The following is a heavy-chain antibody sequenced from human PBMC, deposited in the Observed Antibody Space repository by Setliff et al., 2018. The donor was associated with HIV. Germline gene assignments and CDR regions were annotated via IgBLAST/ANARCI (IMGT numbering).Heavy chain of an antibody. V-gene: IGHV4-38-2*01. D-gene: IGHD1-26*01. CDR2: VFYRGGA. CDR3: ARQGIVGVARAFDI. Sequence: SETLSLTCAAFGDSFKSGYYWGWVRQPPRKTLQWLGSVFYRGGAYYNPSLKTRLTMSLDTSKNQFSLNLTSVTAADTAVYYCARQGIVGVARAFDIWGQGTKVTVSS. J-gene: IGHJ3*02. CDR1: GDSFKSGYY.